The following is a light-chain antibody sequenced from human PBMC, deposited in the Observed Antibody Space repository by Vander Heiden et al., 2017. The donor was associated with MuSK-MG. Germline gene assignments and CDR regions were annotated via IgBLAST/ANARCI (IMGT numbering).Light chain of an antibody. CDR1: GSNIGTNY. CDR2: RND. J-gene: IGLJ2*01. Sequence: QSVLIQPSSASGTPGQRVTISCSGSGSNIGTNYVFWYQQLPGTAPKLLIYRNDQRPSGVPDRFSGSKSGTSASLAISGLRSEDEADYYCAAWDDSLSGPVFGGGTKLTVL. V-gene: IGLV1-47*01. CDR3: AAWDDSLSGPV.